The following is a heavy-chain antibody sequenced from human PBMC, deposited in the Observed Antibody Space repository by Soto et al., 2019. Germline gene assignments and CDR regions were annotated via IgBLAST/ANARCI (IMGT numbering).Heavy chain of an antibody. CDR2: ISSSSSYI. CDR3: ARVGGYDSSRPDYYGMDV. D-gene: IGHD3-22*01. V-gene: IGHV3-21*01. J-gene: IGHJ6*02. CDR1: GFTFSSYS. Sequence: GGSLRLSCAASGFTFSSYSMNWVRQAPGKGLEWVSAISSSSSYIYYADSVEGRFTISRDNAKNSLYLQMNSLRAEATAVYYCARVGGYDSSRPDYYGMDVWGQGTTVTVSS.